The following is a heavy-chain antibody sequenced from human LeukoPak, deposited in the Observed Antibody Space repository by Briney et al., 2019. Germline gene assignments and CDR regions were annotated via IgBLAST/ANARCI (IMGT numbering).Heavy chain of an antibody. CDR2: INTNTGNP. V-gene: IGHV7-4-1*01. D-gene: IGHD3-16*01. J-gene: IGHJ6*03. CDR1: GYTFTSYA. CDR3: ARGLGYYYYYMDV. Sequence: ASVKVSCKASGYTFTSYAMNWVRQAPGQGLEWMGWINTNTGNPTYAQGFTGRFVFSLDTSVTTAYLQIHSLEAEDTAVYYCARGLGYYYYYMDVWGKGTTVTVSS.